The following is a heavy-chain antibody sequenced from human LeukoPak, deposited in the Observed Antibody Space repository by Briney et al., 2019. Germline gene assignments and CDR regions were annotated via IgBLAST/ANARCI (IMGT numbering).Heavy chain of an antibody. CDR1: GFTFGGSA. Sequence: GGSLRLSCAASGFTFGGSAMHWGRQAPGKGLEWVSGISWNSGSLDYADCVKGRFTISRDNAKNSLYLQMDSLRAEDTAFYYCAKEGSVCTNGICRYFDYWGQGTLVTVSS. CDR3: AKEGSVCTNGICRYFDY. CDR2: ISWNSGSL. V-gene: IGHV3-9*01. D-gene: IGHD2-8*01. J-gene: IGHJ4*02.